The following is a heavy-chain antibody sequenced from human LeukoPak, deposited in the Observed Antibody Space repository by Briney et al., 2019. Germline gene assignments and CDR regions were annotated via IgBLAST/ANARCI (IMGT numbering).Heavy chain of an antibody. D-gene: IGHD5-12*01. CDR3: ASGCSGYDLYH. J-gene: IGHJ5*02. CDR1: GFTFSNYW. Sequence: GGALTLTCAASGFTFSNYWVNWVRQAQGQGRELVANIKQDGSEKYYVDSVKGRFAISRDNAKNSLYLQMNSLRAEGTAVYYCASGCSGYDLYHWGQGTLVTVSS. CDR2: IKQDGSEK. V-gene: IGHV3-7*03.